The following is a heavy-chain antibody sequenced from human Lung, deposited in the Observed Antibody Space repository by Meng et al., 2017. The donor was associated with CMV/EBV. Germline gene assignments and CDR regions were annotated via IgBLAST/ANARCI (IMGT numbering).Heavy chain of an antibody. J-gene: IGHJ4*03. CDR3: ARSLFDSNDPFDY. Sequence: GESXKISCAASGFTFSSYTMNWVRQAPGKGLEWVSYISNSGSAKYYADSLRGRFTISRDNAKNSLYLQMNSLRADDTAVYYCARSLFDSNDPFDYWGHGPLVTVSS. V-gene: IGHV3-48*04. CDR1: GFTFSSYT. CDR2: ISNSGSAK. D-gene: IGHD3-22*01.